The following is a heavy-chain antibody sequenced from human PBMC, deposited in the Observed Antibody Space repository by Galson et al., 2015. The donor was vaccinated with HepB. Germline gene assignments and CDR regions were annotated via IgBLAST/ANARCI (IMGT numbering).Heavy chain of an antibody. CDR2: INPSGGST. CDR1: GYTFTSYY. J-gene: IGHJ6*02. D-gene: IGHD6-19*01. Sequence: SVKVSCKASGYTFTSYYMHWVRQAPGQGLEWMGIINPSGGSTSYAQKFQGRVTMTRDTSTSTVYMELSSLRSEDTGVYYCASTVAAPGGPYYYYGMDVWGQGTTVTVSS. V-gene: IGHV1-46*01. CDR3: ASTVAAPGGPYYYYGMDV.